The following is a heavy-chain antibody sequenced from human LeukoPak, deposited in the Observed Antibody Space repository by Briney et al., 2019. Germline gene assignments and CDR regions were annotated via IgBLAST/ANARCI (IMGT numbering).Heavy chain of an antibody. CDR1: GYTLTELS. J-gene: IGHJ4*02. CDR2: FDPEDGET. D-gene: IGHD3-3*01. Sequence: GASVKVSCKVSGYTLTELSMHWVRQAPGKGLEWMGGFDPEDGETIYAQKFQGRVTMTEDTSTDTAYMELSSLRSEDTAVYYCARAVPVLRFVGDPDPQFYFDVWGQGTLVTVSS. CDR3: ARAVPVLRFVGDPDPQFYFDV. V-gene: IGHV1-24*01.